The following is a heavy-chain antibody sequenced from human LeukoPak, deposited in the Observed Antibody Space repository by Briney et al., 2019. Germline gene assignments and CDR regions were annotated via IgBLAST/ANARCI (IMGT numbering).Heavy chain of an antibody. CDR1: GDSVSSNSGA. CDR3: ARGHNWGEWGFDY. V-gene: IGHV6-1*01. D-gene: IGHD1-1*01. J-gene: IGHJ4*02. Sequence: SQTLSLTCAISGDSVSSNSGAWNWIRQSPSSGLEWLGRTYYRSKWYNDYAVSVKSRITINPDTSKNRFSLQLKSLTPEDTAVYYCARGHNWGEWGFDYWGQGTLVTVSS. CDR2: TYYRSKWYN.